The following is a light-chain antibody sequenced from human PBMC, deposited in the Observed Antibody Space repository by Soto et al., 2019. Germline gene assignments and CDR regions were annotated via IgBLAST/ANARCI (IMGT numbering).Light chain of an antibody. CDR2: AAS. CDR3: QQTNSFPPT. J-gene: IGKJ4*02. V-gene: IGKV1D-12*01. Sequence: DIQLAQSPSSVSASVGDGITITCRASQGIGSWLAWYQQKPGKAPKLLTYAASSLQSGVPSRFSVSGSWTDFTLTISSLQPEDFASYHCQQTNSFPPTFGGGTKVEIQ. CDR1: QGIGSW.